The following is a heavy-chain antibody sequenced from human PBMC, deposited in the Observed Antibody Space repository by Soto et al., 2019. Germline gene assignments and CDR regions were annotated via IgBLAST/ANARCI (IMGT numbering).Heavy chain of an antibody. CDR2: IYSGGST. D-gene: IGHD6-13*01. CDR3: ARSQLAFEY. CDR1: GFTVRSDY. Sequence: EVQLVESGGSLIQPGGSLRLSCAVSGFTVRSDYMSWVRQAPGKGLEWVSVIYSGGSTDYADSVKGRFTISRDNSKNTLYLQMNSLRAEDTAVYYCARSQLAFEYWGQGTLVTVSS. J-gene: IGHJ4*02. V-gene: IGHV3-53*01.